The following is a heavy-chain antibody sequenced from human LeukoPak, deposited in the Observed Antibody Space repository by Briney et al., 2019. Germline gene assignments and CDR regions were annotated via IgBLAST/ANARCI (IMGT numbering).Heavy chain of an antibody. J-gene: IGHJ4*02. Sequence: SGGSLRLSCAASGFTFSSYAMHWVRQAPGKGLEYVSAISSNGGSTYYANSVKGRFTISRDNSKNTLYLQMGSLRAEDMAVYYCARGSSVAVAATMKYYFDYWGQGTLVTVSS. V-gene: IGHV3-64*01. CDR1: GFTFSSYA. CDR2: ISSNGGST. CDR3: ARGSSVAVAATMKYYFDY. D-gene: IGHD6-19*01.